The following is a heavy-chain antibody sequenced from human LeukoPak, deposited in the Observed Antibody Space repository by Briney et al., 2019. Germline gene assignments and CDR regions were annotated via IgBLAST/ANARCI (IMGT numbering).Heavy chain of an antibody. CDR1: GGSINSGDYY. D-gene: IGHD3-10*01. CDR3: ARDQGTYYYGSGSYPNWFDP. CDR2: IYYSGST. V-gene: IGHV4-30-4*01. J-gene: IGHJ5*02. Sequence: SQTLSLTCTVSGGSINSGDYYWSWIRQPPGKGLEWIGYIYYSGSTYYNPSLKSRVTISVDTSENQFSLKLSSVTAADTAVYYCARDQGTYYYGSGSYPNWFDPWGQGTLVTVSS.